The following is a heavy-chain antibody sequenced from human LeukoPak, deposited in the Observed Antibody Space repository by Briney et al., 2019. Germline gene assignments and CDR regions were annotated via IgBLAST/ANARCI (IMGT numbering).Heavy chain of an antibody. CDR3: AREGEAAGLPGYFDY. D-gene: IGHD6-13*01. CDR2: IKQDGSEK. J-gene: IGHJ4*02. Sequence: GGSLRLSCAASGFTFSSYWMSWVRQAPGKGLEWVANIKQDGSEKYYVDSVKGRFTISRDNAKNSLYLQMNSLRAEDTAVYYCAREGEAAGLPGYFDYWGQGTLVTVSS. CDR1: GFTFSSYW. V-gene: IGHV3-7*01.